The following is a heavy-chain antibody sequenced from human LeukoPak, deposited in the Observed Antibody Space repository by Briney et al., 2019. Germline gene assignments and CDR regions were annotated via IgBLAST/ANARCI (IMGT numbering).Heavy chain of an antibody. CDR2: ISYDGSNK. CDR1: GFSFSSYA. J-gene: IGHJ5*02. CDR3: AKGELWLNA. V-gene: IGHV3-30*18. Sequence: GGSLRLSCAASGFSFSSYAMSWVRQAPGKGLEWVAVISYDGSNKYYADSVKGRFTISRDNSKNTLYLQMNSLRAEDTAVYYCAKGELWLNAWGQGTLVTVSS. D-gene: IGHD1-26*01.